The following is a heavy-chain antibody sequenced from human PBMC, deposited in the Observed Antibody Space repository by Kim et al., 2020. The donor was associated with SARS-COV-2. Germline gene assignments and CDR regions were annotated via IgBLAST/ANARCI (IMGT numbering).Heavy chain of an antibody. Sequence: SLRLSCAASGFTFSSSGMHWVRQAPGKGLEWVAVIWYDGSNKYYADSVKGRFTISRDNSKNTLYLQMNSLRAEDTAVYYCARSDQGILLWSYYYYYGMDVWGQGTTVTVSS. CDR1: GFTFSSSG. V-gene: IGHV3-33*08. J-gene: IGHJ6*02. CDR3: ARSDQGILLWSYYYYYGMDV. CDR2: IWYDGSNK. D-gene: IGHD3-10*01.